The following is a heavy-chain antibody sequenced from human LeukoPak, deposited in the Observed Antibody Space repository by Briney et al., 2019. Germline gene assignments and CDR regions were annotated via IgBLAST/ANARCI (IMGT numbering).Heavy chain of an antibody. V-gene: IGHV3-30*18. J-gene: IGHJ6*02. Sequence: GGSLRLSCAASGFTFSSYGMHWVRQAPGKGLEWVAVISYDGSNKYYADSVKGRFTISRDNSKNTLYLQMNSLRAEDTAVYYCAKEVEDGYKSYYYYGMDVWGQGTTVTVSS. D-gene: IGHD5-24*01. CDR3: AKEVEDGYKSYYYYGMDV. CDR1: GFTFSSYG. CDR2: ISYDGSNK.